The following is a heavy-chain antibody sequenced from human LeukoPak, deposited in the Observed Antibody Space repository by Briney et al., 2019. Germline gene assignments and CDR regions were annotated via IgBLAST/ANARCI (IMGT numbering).Heavy chain of an antibody. CDR2: INTDEIST. V-gene: IGHV3-74*01. D-gene: IGHD2-15*01. CDR1: GFTFSNFR. Sequence: GRSLRLSCAASGFTFSNFRMHWVRQAPGKGLAWVSRINTDEISTSYADSVKGRFTISRDNAKNTLYLQVNGLRAEDTAVYYCARGHYCSGGSCYYHYFDNWGQGTLVTVSS. J-gene: IGHJ4*02. CDR3: ARGHYCSGGSCYYHYFDN.